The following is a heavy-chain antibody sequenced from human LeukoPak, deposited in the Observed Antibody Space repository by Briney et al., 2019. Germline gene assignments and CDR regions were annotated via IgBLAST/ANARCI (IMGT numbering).Heavy chain of an antibody. J-gene: IGHJ6*04. CDR3: AKDQQQLVLHYYYYYGMDV. V-gene: IGHV3-23*01. CDR2: IFGSERST. D-gene: IGHD6-13*01. Sequence: GGSLRLSCAASGFTFSSHAMSGVRQAPGKGREWCSSIFGSERSTYYADSVTGRFTISRDNYKNTLYLKMNSMRAEDTAVYYCAKDQQQLVLHYYYYYGMDVWGKGTTVTVSS. CDR1: GFTFSSHA.